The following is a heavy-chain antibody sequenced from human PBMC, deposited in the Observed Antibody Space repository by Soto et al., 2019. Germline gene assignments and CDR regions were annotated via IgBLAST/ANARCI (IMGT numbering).Heavy chain of an antibody. CDR2: ISSSSYI. Sequence: GGSLRLSCAASGFTFSSYSMNWVRQAPGKGLEWVSSISSSSYIYYADSVKGRFTISRDNAKNSLYLQMNSLRAEDTAVYYCARAMTTRGAFDIRGQGTMVTVSS. CDR3: ARAMTTRGAFDI. CDR1: GFTFSSYS. J-gene: IGHJ3*02. V-gene: IGHV3-21*01. D-gene: IGHD4-17*01.